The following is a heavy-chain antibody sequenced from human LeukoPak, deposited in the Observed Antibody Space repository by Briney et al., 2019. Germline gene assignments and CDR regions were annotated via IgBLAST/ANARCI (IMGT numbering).Heavy chain of an antibody. V-gene: IGHV4-59*01. J-gene: IGHJ4*02. CDR2: CYYTGTT. D-gene: IGHD6-13*01. CDR1: GGSITSYY. CDR3: ASRTGDSSTFDY. Sequence: SETLSLTCTVSGGSITSYYWTWIRQPPGKGLEWIGYCYYTGTTNYNPSLKSRVTMSVDTSKSQFSLKLSYVTAADTAVYYCASRTGDSSTFDYWGQGTLVTVSS.